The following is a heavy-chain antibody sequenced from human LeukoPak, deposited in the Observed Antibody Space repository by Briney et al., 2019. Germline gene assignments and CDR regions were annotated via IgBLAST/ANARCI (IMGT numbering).Heavy chain of an antibody. D-gene: IGHD6-19*01. Sequence: SETLSLTCSVSGASISGYYWSWIRQPPGQRLEWIAYVYSSGSTNYNPSLKSRVAISVDTSKNQFSLKLSSVTAADTAVYYRATWGIAVAGTFDYWGQGTLVTVST. CDR3: ATWGIAVAGTFDY. V-gene: IGHV4-4*08. CDR2: VYSSGST. J-gene: IGHJ4*02. CDR1: GASISGYY.